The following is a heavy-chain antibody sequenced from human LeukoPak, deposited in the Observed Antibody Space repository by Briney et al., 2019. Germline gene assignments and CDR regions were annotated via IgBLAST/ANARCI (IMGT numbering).Heavy chain of an antibody. CDR1: GFTVSSNY. J-gene: IGHJ4*02. CDR3: AKNRFVRYFDY. V-gene: IGHV3-23*01. Sequence: PGGSLRLSCAASGFTVSSNYMSWVRQAPGKGLEWVSAISGSGGSTYYADSVKGRFTISRDNSKNTLYLQMNSLRAEDTAVYYCAKNRFVRYFDYWGQGTLVTVSS. D-gene: IGHD3-16*01. CDR2: ISGSGGST.